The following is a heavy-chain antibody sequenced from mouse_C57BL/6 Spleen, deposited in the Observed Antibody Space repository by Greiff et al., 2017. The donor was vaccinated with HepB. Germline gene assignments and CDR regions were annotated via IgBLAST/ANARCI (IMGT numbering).Heavy chain of an antibody. D-gene: IGHD2-5*01. CDR1: GYAFSSSW. J-gene: IGHJ4*01. CDR3: ARSDYSISMDY. CDR2: IYPGDGDT. V-gene: IGHV1-82*01. Sequence: QVQLQQSGPELVKPGASVKISCKASGYAFSSSWMNWVKQRPGKGLEWIGRIYPGDGDTNYNGKFKGKATLTADKSSSTAYMQLSSLTSEDSAVYFCARSDYSISMDYWGQGTSVTVSS.